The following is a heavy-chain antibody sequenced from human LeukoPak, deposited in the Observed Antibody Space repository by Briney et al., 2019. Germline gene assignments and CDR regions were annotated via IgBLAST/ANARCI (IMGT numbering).Heavy chain of an antibody. Sequence: GRSLRLSCAASGFTFSSYGMHWVRQAPGKGLEWVAVIWYDGSNKYYADSVKGRFTISRDNSKNTLYLQMNSLRSEDTALYYCATWAFYHSLDVWGQGTTVTVSS. V-gene: IGHV3-33*01. J-gene: IGHJ6*02. D-gene: IGHD1-26*01. CDR1: GFTFSSYG. CDR3: ATWAFYHSLDV. CDR2: IWYDGSNK.